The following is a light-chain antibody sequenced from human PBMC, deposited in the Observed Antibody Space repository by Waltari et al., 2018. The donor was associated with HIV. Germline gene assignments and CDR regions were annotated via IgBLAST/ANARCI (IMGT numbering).Light chain of an antibody. CDR3: HQYYTVPWT. CDR2: WAS. CDR1: QTIFDTFHNKTF. J-gene: IGKJ1*01. Sequence: DIVMTQSPDSLAVSLGERATITCHSSQTIFDTFHNKTFLAWYQQKAGQPPKLLIHWASTRKSGVPDRFSGSGSGAFFSLTITSLQADDVAVYYCHQYYTVPWTFGQGTKVEIK. V-gene: IGKV4-1*01.